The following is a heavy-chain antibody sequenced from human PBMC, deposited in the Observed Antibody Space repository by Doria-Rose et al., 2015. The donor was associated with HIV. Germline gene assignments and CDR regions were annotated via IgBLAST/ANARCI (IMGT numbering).Heavy chain of an antibody. Sequence: TLKESGPVLVKPTETLTLTCTVSGVSLSSPGMGVSWIRQPPGKALEWLANIFSDDERSYKTSLKSRLTISRGTSKSQVVRTMTDMDPVDTATYYCARIKSSRWYHKYYFDFWGQGTLVIVSA. V-gene: IGHV2-26*01. J-gene: IGHJ4*02. CDR3: ARIKSSRWYHKYYFDF. CDR1: GVSLSSPGMG. D-gene: IGHD6-13*01. CDR2: IFSDDER.